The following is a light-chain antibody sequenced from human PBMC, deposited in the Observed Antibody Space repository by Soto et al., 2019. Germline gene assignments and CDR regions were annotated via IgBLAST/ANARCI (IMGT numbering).Light chain of an antibody. CDR2: DAS. CDR1: QDISNY. CDR3: QQYDNLPLT. Sequence: DIQMTQSPSSLSASVGDRVTITCQASQDISNYLNWYQQKPRKAPRLLIYDASSLETGVPSKFSGSGSGTHFTLTISSLQPEDIATYFCQQYDNLPLTFGGGTKVEIK. J-gene: IGKJ4*01. V-gene: IGKV1-33*01.